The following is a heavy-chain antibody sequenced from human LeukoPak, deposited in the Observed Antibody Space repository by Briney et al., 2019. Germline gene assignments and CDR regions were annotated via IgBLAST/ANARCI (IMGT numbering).Heavy chain of an antibody. Sequence: GGSLRLSCAASGFTFNSYWMSWVRQAPGKGLEWVANIKQAGSEKYYVDSVMGRFTVSRDNAKNSLYLQMNSLRAEDTAVYYCARFAREWDLPLWGQGTLVTVSS. CDR2: IKQAGSEK. J-gene: IGHJ4*02. V-gene: IGHV3-7*01. D-gene: IGHD1-26*01. CDR1: GFTFNSYW. CDR3: ARFAREWDLPL.